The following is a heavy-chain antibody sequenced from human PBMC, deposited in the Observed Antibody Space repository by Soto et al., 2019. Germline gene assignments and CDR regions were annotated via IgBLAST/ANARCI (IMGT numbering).Heavy chain of an antibody. Sequence: GGSLRLSCAASGFTFSSYAMHWVRQAPGKGLEWVAVISYDGSNKYYADSVKGRFTISRDNSKNTLYMQMNSLRAEDTAVYYCARDIVVVPAAPPSLFDYWGQGTLVTVSS. CDR2: ISYDGSNK. V-gene: IGHV3-30-3*01. CDR3: ARDIVVVPAAPPSLFDY. CDR1: GFTFSSYA. D-gene: IGHD2-2*01. J-gene: IGHJ4*02.